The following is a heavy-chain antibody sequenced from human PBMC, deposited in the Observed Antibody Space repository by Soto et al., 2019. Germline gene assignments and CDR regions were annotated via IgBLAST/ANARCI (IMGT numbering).Heavy chain of an antibody. CDR3: ARETPSAAAAYFFYGLDV. Sequence: QVQLVQSGAEVKKAGSSVKVSCKVSGGTFSSYFINWVRQAPGQGLEWVGGIIPVFGSASFVEKFQGRVTITADESTSTAYMELSSLRSDDTAVYYCARETPSAAAAYFFYGLDVWGQGTTVTVPS. CDR1: GGTFSSYF. CDR2: IIPVFGSA. J-gene: IGHJ6*02. D-gene: IGHD6-13*01. V-gene: IGHV1-69*01.